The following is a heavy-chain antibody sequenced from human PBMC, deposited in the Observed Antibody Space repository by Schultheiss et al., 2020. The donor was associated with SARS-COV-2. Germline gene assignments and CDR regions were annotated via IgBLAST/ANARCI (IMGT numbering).Heavy chain of an antibody. CDR3: AKVLLGIVVVPAARYTFDY. J-gene: IGHJ4*02. CDR2: IWYDGSNK. Sequence: GGSLRLSCAASGFTFSDYYMSWIRQAPGKGLEWVAVIWYDGSNKYYADSVKGRFTISRDNSKNTLYLQMNSLRAEDTAVYYCAKVLLGIVVVPAARYTFDYWGQGTLVTVSS. CDR1: GFTFSDYY. V-gene: IGHV3-33*06. D-gene: IGHD2-2*03.